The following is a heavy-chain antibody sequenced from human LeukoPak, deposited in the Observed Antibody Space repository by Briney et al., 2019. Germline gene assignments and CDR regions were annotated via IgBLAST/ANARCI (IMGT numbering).Heavy chain of an antibody. Sequence: SETLSLTCAVYGGSFSGYYWSWIRQPPGKGLEWIGEINHSGSTNYNPSLKSRVTISVDTSKNQFSLKLSSVTAADTAVYYCARRRRITMIVVVKGGFDYWGQGTLVTVSS. J-gene: IGHJ4*02. V-gene: IGHV4-34*01. D-gene: IGHD3-22*01. CDR1: GGSFSGYY. CDR3: ARRRRITMIVVVKGGFDY. CDR2: INHSGST.